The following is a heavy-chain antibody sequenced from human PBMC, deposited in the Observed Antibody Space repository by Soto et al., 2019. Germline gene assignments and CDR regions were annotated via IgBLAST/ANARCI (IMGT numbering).Heavy chain of an antibody. D-gene: IGHD4-17*01. CDR2: ISWNSGSI. CDR3: AKDIRVDYGDYRARAFDI. CDR1: GFTFDDYA. V-gene: IGHV3-9*01. J-gene: IGHJ3*02. Sequence: GGSLRLSCAASGFTFDDYAMHWVRQAPGKGLEWVSGISWNSGSIGYADSVKGRFTISRDNAKNSLYLQMNSLRAEDTALYYCAKDIRVDYGDYRARAFDIWGQGTMVTVSS.